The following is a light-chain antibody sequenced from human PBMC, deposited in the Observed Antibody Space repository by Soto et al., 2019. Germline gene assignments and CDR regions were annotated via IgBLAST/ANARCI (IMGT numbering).Light chain of an antibody. Sequence: QSVLTQPASMSGSPGQSITISCTGTSNDIGGYNLVSWYQQHPGKAPKLIIFEANKRPSGVSDRFSGSRSGNTASLTISALQAEDEADYSCCSFAGGATFVFGGGTKLTVL. V-gene: IGLV2-23*02. CDR3: CSFAGGATFV. CDR1: SNDIGGYNL. CDR2: EAN. J-gene: IGLJ2*01.